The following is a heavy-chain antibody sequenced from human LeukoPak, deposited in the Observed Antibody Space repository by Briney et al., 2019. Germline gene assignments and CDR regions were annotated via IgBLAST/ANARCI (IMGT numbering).Heavy chain of an antibody. V-gene: IGHV3-64*01. CDR3: ARSHSSGWYYFDY. CDR1: GFTFSSYA. D-gene: IGHD6-19*01. CDR2: ISSNGGST. J-gene: IGHJ4*02. Sequence: PGGSLRLSCAASGFTFSSYAMHWVRQAPGKGLEYVSAISSNGGSTYYANSVKGRFTISRDNSKNTLYLQMGSLRAEDMAVYYCARSHSSGWYYFDYWGQGTLVTVSS.